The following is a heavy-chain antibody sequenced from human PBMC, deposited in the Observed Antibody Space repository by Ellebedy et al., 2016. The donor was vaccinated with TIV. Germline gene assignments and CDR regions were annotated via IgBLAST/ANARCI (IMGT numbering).Heavy chain of an antibody. CDR1: GYTFTGYY. D-gene: IGHD3-9*01. V-gene: IGHV1-2*02. CDR3: ARGGLLRYFDWLLSHPVGGFDP. Sequence: ASVKVSXXASGYTFTGYYMHWVRQAPGQGLEWMGWINPNSGGTNYAQKFQGRVTMTRDTSISTAYMELSRLRSDDTAVYYCARGGLLRYFDWLLSHPVGGFDPWGQGTLVTVSS. J-gene: IGHJ5*02. CDR2: INPNSGGT.